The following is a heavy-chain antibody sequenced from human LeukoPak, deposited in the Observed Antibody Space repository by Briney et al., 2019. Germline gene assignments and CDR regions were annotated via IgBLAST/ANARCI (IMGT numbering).Heavy chain of an antibody. CDR3: TRDVIRGTNLGY. D-gene: IGHD3-10*01. J-gene: IGHJ4*02. Sequence: PGGSLRLSCAASGFSVSRNYMTWVRQAPGKGLEWVSVIYSGGRTDYADSVKGRFTISRDSSTNTLYLQMNSLRAEDTAVYYCTRDVIRGTNLGYWGQGTLVTVSS. CDR1: GFSVSRNY. V-gene: IGHV3-66*02. CDR2: IYSGGRT.